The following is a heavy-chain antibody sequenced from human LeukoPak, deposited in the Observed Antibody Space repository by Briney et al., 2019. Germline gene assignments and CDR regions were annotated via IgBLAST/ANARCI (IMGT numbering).Heavy chain of an antibody. CDR2: IYSSGST. J-gene: IGHJ4*02. Sequence: PSETLSLTCTVSGGSISSYYWNWIRQPPGKGLEWIGFIYSSGSTNYNPSLKSRVTISVDPSKNQFSLRLRSVTDADTAVYHCARGGSSSWRIGYYFDFWGQGALVTVSS. V-gene: IGHV4-59*01. CDR3: ARGGSSSWRIGYYFDF. D-gene: IGHD6-13*01. CDR1: GGSISSYY.